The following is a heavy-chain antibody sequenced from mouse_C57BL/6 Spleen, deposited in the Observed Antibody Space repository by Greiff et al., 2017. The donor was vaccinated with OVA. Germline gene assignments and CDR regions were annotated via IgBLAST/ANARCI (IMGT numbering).Heavy chain of an antibody. Sequence: VQLQQSGPGLVQPSQSLSITCTVSGFSLTSYGVHWVRQSPGKGLEWLGVIWSGGSTDYNAAFISRLSISKDNSKSQVFFKMNSLQADDTAIYYCASGLRPMAYWGQGTLVTVSA. J-gene: IGHJ3*01. V-gene: IGHV2-2*01. D-gene: IGHD2-4*01. CDR3: ASGLRPMAY. CDR2: IWSGGST. CDR1: GFSLTSYG.